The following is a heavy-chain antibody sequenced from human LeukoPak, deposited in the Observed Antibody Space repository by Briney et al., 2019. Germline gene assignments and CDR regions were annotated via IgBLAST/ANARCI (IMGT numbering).Heavy chain of an antibody. V-gene: IGHV3-23*01. Sequence: GGSLRLSFAASAFTFTTYAMSWVPHAPQKGLESVLSISNILGSTYYADPVKGRFPIPRENSRNMVYRQMHILRGQNLAANYCAKTVSVERRGYFDYWGQGTLVPVSS. J-gene: IGHJ4*02. CDR2: ISNILGST. D-gene: IGHD1-1*01. CDR3: AKTVSVERRGYFDY. CDR1: AFTFTTYA.